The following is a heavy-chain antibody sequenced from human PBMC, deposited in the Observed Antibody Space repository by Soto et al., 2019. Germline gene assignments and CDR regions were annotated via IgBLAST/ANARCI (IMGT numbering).Heavy chain of an antibody. CDR2: FDPEDGET. D-gene: IGHD3-22*01. J-gene: IGHJ3*02. Sequence: GASAEVSCKEPGETHEGLSMQWVQPYTGKGLEWMGGFDPEDGETIYAQKFQGRVTMTEDTSTDTAYMELSSLRSEDTAVYYCATGDITMIVVVSGAFDIWGQGTMVTVSS. CDR1: GETHEGLS. CDR3: ATGDITMIVVVSGAFDI. V-gene: IGHV1-24*01.